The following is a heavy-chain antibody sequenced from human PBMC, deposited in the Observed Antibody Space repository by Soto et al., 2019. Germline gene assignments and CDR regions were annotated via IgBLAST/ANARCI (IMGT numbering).Heavy chain of an antibody. CDR2: ISHLENT. CDR1: GASITYGGYS. CDR3: ARGGGHHPFDH. Sequence: SETRPLTCTFSGASITYGGYSWSWIRQPPGKGLEWIGYISHLENTFYNPSFQSRLTLAIDRSKNQLSLNLASMTAAETAAYYCARGGGHHPFDHLGEGTLVTVSS. J-gene: IGHJ4*02. D-gene: IGHD2-15*01. V-gene: IGHV4-30-2*01.